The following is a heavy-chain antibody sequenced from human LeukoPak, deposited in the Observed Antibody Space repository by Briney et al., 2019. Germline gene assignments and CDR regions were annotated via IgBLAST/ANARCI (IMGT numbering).Heavy chain of an antibody. J-gene: IGHJ6*02. CDR2: ISSSSSYI. Sequence: GGSLRLSCAASGFTFSSYSMNWVRQAPGKGLEWVSSISSSSSYIYYADSVKGRFTISRDNAKNSLYLQMNSLRAEDTAVYYCARDICSDGVCYYGMDVWGQGTTVTVSS. CDR3: ARDICSDGVCYYGMDV. D-gene: IGHD2-8*01. CDR1: GFTFSSYS. V-gene: IGHV3-21*06.